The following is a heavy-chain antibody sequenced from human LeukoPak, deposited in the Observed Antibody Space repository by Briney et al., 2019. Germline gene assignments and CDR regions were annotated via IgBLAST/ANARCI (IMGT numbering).Heavy chain of an antibody. CDR1: GFTVSSNY. Sequence: PGGSLRLSCAASGFTVSSNYMSWVRQAPGKGLEWVSVIYSGGSTYYADSVKGRFTISRDNSKNTLYLQMNSLRAEDTAVYYCARQYSGSYFSGWGQGTLVTVSS. J-gene: IGHJ4*02. V-gene: IGHV3-53*01. CDR3: ARQYSGSYFSG. D-gene: IGHD1-26*01. CDR2: IYSGGST.